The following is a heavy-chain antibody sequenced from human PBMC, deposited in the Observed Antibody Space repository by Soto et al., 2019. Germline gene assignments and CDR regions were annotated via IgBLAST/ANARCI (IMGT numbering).Heavy chain of an antibody. J-gene: IGHJ3*02. CDR3: ARTLEMATIRGWGDAFDI. V-gene: IGHV1-69*13. CDR2: IIPIFGTA. Sequence: SVKVSCKASGGTFSSYAISWVRQAPGQGLEWMGGIIPIFGTANYAQKFQGRVTITADESTSTAYMELSSLRSEDTAVYYCARTLEMATIRGWGDAFDIWRPGTMVTVSS. CDR1: GGTFSSYA. D-gene: IGHD5-12*01.